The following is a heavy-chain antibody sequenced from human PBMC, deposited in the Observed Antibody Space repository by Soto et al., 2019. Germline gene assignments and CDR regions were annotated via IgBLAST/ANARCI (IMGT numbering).Heavy chain of an antibody. CDR1: GFSFSSYG. D-gene: IGHD6-19*01. CDR2: ISYDGSNK. Sequence: GGSLRLSCRASGFSFSSYGMQWVRQAPGKGLEWVAVISYDGSNKYYADSVKDRFTISRDNSKKTLYLQMNSLRADDTAVYYCVAGQYFFDYCGQGTLVTVSS. V-gene: IGHV3-30*03. J-gene: IGHJ4*02. CDR3: VAGQYFFDY.